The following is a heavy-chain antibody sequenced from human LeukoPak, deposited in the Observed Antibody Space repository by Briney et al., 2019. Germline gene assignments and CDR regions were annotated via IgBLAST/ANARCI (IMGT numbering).Heavy chain of an antibody. V-gene: IGHV3-7*03. Sequence: GGSLRLSCVASGFTFSSYWMSWVRQAPGKGLEWVANIKKDGSQKYYVDSVKGRFTISRDNAKNSLYLQMNSLRAEDTAVYYCARVVPRGDSSGYNYFDYWGQGTLVTVSS. D-gene: IGHD3-22*01. CDR1: GFTFSSYW. CDR2: IKKDGSQK. J-gene: IGHJ4*02. CDR3: ARVVPRGDSSGYNYFDY.